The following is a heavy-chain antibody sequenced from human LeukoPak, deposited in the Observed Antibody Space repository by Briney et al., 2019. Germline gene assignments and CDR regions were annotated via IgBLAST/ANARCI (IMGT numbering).Heavy chain of an antibody. CDR2: INPNSGGT. CDR3: VRDNYYYDSSGYSGY. Sequence: GASVKVSCKASGYTFTGYYMHWVRQAPGQGLEWMGWINPNSGGTNYAQKFQGRVTMTRDTSISTAYMELSRLRSDDTAVYYCVRDNYYYDSSGYSGYWGQGTLVTVSS. V-gene: IGHV1-2*02. J-gene: IGHJ4*02. D-gene: IGHD3-22*01. CDR1: GYTFTGYY.